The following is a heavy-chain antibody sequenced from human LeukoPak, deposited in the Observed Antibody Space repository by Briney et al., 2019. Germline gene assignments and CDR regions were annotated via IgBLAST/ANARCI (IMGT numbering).Heavy chain of an antibody. V-gene: IGHV3-9*01. CDR3: SKDISAGGLDV. CDR2: VFWNGVDK. Sequence: GGSLRLSCVASGFIVNDHAMHWVRQTPGRGLEWVAGVFWNGVDKGYADSVKGRFTIFRDNARNSMYLQMNRLRIEDTALYYCSKDISAGGLDVWGPGTPVTVSS. J-gene: IGHJ6*02. CDR1: GFIVNDHA. D-gene: IGHD3-16*02.